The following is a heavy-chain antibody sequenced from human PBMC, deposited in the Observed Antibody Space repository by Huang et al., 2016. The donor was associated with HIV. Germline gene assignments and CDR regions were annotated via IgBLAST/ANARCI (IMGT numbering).Heavy chain of an antibody. Sequence: QLQLQESGPGLVKPSETLSLTCTVSDGSISSSSYYWGWIRQPPGKGLEWIATFFYDGNTYYNPSLKGRVTISVDTSKNQFSLNLSSVTAADTAVYYCAAMVRGVISYFDYWGQGTLVTVSS. CDR2: FFYDGNT. CDR1: DGSISSSSYY. J-gene: IGHJ4*02. D-gene: IGHD3-10*01. CDR3: AAMVRGVISYFDY. V-gene: IGHV4-39*01.